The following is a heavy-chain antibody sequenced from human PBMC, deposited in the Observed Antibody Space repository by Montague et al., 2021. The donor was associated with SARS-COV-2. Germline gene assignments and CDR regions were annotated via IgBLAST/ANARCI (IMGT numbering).Heavy chain of an antibody. V-gene: IGHV4-34*01. CDR2: STLRDST. CDR1: GGSFSNYY. CDR3: ARGILSMNMAVVVLLGGLYYFDS. J-gene: IGHJ4*02. Sequence: SETLSLTCAVSGGSFSNYYCSWIRQPPGQGLEWIGDSTLRDSTNSNPSFTSRVPLSVATSKSQFPFKLSPVTDADTAVYYCARGILSMNMAVVVLLGGLYYFDSWGQGALVAVSS. D-gene: IGHD3-22*01.